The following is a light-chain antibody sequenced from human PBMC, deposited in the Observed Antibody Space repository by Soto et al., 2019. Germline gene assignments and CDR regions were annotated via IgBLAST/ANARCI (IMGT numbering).Light chain of an antibody. CDR1: QNITNY. CDR3: QQTYRSSWT. J-gene: IGKJ1*01. V-gene: IGKV1-39*01. CDR2: AAS. Sequence: DIQLTQSPSSLXXSVGDRVTITCRASQNITNYFNWYQQKPGKAPTLLIYAASSLQSGVPSRFSGSGSGTDFTLTISSLQPEDFATYYCQQTYRSSWTFGPGTKVEI.